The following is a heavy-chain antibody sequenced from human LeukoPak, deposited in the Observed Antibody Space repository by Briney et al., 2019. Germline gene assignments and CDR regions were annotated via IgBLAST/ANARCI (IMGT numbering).Heavy chain of an antibody. V-gene: IGHV3-74*01. CDR2: INSVGSST. CDR3: GSTGSVGGEWIIDY. D-gene: IGHD3-16*01. J-gene: IGHJ4*02. Sequence: GGSLRLSCAASGFTFSSNWMHWVRQAPGKGLVWVSCINSVGSSTSYADSVKGRFTISRDNAKNTLYLQMNSLRAEDTAVYYCGSTGSVGGEWIIDYWGQGTLVTVSS. CDR1: GFTFSSNW.